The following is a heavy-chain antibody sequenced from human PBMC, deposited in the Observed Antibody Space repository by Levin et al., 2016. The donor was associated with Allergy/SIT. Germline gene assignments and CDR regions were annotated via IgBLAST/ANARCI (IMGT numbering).Heavy chain of an antibody. CDR3: ARGYGWFAT. CDR2: INHSGST. D-gene: IGHD3-10*01. V-gene: IGHV4-34*01. Sequence: SETLSLTCAVYGGSFSGYYWSWIRQPPGKGLEWIGEINHSGSTNYNPSLKSRVTISVDTSKNQFSLKLSSVTAADTAVYYCARGYGWFATWGQGTLVTVSS. CDR1: GGSFSGYY. J-gene: IGHJ5*02.